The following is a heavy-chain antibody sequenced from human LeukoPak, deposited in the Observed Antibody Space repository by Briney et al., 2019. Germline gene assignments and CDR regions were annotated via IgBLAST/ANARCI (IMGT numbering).Heavy chain of an antibody. CDR3: ARDPPRCSSTSCSAFDY. CDR1: GFTFSSYA. V-gene: IGHV3-21*01. Sequence: GGSLRLSCAASGFTFSSYAMSWVRQAPGKGLEWVSSISSSSTYIYYADSVKGRFTISRDNAKNSLYLQMNSLRAEDTAVYYCARDPPRCSSTSCSAFDYWGQGTLVTVSS. J-gene: IGHJ4*02. CDR2: ISSSSTYI. D-gene: IGHD2-2*01.